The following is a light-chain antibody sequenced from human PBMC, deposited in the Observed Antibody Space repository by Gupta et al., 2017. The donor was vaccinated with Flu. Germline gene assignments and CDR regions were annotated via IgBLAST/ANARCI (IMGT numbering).Light chain of an antibody. V-gene: IGKV3-11*01. CDR2: DAS. CDR1: QSISYS. J-gene: IGKJ2*01. CDR3: QQRSNWPPYT. Sequence: EVVLTQSPATLSLSPGERATPFCRASQSISYSLAWYQQKPGQAPRLIIFDASNRTTGIPARFSGSGSGTDFTLTISSLEPEDFAVYYCQQRSNWPPYTFGQGTKLEI.